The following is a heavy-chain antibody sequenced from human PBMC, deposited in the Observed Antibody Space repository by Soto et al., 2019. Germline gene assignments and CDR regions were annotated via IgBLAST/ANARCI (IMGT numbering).Heavy chain of an antibody. D-gene: IGHD2-2*01. CDR2: VSGSGGST. J-gene: IGHJ4*01. CDR3: AKGEGAAPAAVTY. CDR1: GFTFSSYA. V-gene: IGHV3-23*01. Sequence: EVQLLESGGGLVQPGGSLRLSCAASGFTFSSYAMSWVRQAPGKGLEWVSAVSGSGGSTYYADSVKGRFTISRDNSKNTLYLQMNTLRAEDTAVYYCAKGEGAAPAAVTYWGQEPWSPSPQ.